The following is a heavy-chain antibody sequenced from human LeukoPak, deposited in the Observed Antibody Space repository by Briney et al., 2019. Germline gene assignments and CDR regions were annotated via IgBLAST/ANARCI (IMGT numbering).Heavy chain of an antibody. CDR3: AKGRPTTLGYCGRSICADWYFDL. D-gene: IGHD2-2*01. CDR1: GFTFSNYA. J-gene: IGHJ2*01. Sequence: GGSLRLSCSASGFTFSNYAMNWFRQAPGKGLEYVSVIGPNGGDAYYADSVKGRFTISRDNSKNTLYLQMSSLRAEDTAVYYCAKGRPTTLGYCGRSICADWYFDLWGRGTLLSVSS. V-gene: IGHV3-64D*06. CDR2: IGPNGGDA.